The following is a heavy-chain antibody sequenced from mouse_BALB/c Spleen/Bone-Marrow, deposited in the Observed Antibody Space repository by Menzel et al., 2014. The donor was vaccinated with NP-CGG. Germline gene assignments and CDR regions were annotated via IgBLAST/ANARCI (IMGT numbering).Heavy chain of an antibody. J-gene: IGHJ3*01. CDR3: ASYYYGRAWFAD. CDR1: GFNIKDTY. Sequence: VQLQQSGAELVKPGASVKLSCTASGFNIKDTYMHWVKQRPEQGLEWIGRIDPANGNTKYDPKFQGKATITADTSSNTAYLQLSSLTSEDTAVYYCASYYYGRAWFADWGQGTLVTVSA. CDR2: IDPANGNT. D-gene: IGHD1-1*01. V-gene: IGHV14-3*02.